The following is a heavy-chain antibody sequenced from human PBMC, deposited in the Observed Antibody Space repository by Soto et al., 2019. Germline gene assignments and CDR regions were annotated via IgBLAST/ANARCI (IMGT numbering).Heavy chain of an antibody. CDR3: ANRNYYAKSGYTFPYFDF. CDR1: GFTFSNYD. D-gene: IGHD3-22*01. Sequence: GGSLSLSCAASGFTFSNYDMSWVRQAPGKGLDWVSTISGNGGRTYYADSVKGRFTISRDNSKNTVYLQMNSLRVEDTAVYYCANRNYYAKSGYTFPYFDFWGQGSLVTVS. J-gene: IGHJ5*01. CDR2: ISGNGGRT. V-gene: IGHV3-23*01.